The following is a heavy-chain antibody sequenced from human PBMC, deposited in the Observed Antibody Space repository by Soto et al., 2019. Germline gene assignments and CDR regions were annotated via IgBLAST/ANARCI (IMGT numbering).Heavy chain of an antibody. Sequence: QITLKESGPTLVKPTQTLTLTCTFSGFSLSTSGVGVGWIRQPPGKALEWLALIYWDNDKRYSPSLKNRLTITNDTSKNQVVLTITDMDPVDTATYYCAHRYCSGGSCPFDYWGQGTLVTVSS. CDR1: GFSLSTSGVG. CDR2: IYWDNDK. D-gene: IGHD2-15*01. V-gene: IGHV2-5*02. CDR3: AHRYCSGGSCPFDY. J-gene: IGHJ4*02.